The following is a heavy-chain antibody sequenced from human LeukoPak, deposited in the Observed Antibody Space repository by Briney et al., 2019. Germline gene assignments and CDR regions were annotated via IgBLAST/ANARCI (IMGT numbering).Heavy chain of an antibody. Sequence: GGSLRLSCAASGFTFSSYAMHWVRQAPGKGLEWVAVISYDGSNKYYADSVKGRFTISRDNSKNTLYLQMNSLRAEDTAVYYCARAPGGYPALKRLGYFDYWGQGTLVTVSS. J-gene: IGHJ4*02. CDR1: GFTFSSYA. CDR3: ARAPGGYPALKRLGYFDY. D-gene: IGHD1-1*01. CDR2: ISYDGSNK. V-gene: IGHV3-30*04.